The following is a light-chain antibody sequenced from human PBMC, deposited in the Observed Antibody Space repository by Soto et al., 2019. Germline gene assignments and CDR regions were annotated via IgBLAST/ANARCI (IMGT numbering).Light chain of an antibody. CDR2: KAS. CDR3: QQYNSYLYT. J-gene: IGKJ2*01. CDR1: QSISSW. Sequence: DIQMTQSPSTLSASVGDRVTITCRASQSISSWLAWYQQKPGKAPKLLIYKASSLESGVPSRFSGSGSGTEFPLTLSSLQPDDFATYYCQQYNSYLYTFGQGTKLEIK. V-gene: IGKV1-5*03.